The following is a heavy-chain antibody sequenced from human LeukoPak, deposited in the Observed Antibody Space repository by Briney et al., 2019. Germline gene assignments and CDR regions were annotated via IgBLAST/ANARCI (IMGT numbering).Heavy chain of an antibody. Sequence: GGSLRLSCEASGFTFSSNAMSWVRQAPGKGLEWVSGIGSDVRTHYADSVKGRFTISRDNSKNTMYLQMNSLRAEDTAVYYCAKDGYYYDSSGYYEAFDIWGQGTMVTVSS. CDR1: GFTFSSNA. V-gene: IGHV3-23*01. D-gene: IGHD3-22*01. J-gene: IGHJ3*02. CDR3: AKDGYYYDSSGYYEAFDI. CDR2: IGSDVRT.